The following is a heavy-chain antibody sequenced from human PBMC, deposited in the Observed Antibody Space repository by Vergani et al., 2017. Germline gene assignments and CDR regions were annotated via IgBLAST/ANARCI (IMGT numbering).Heavy chain of an antibody. J-gene: IGHJ1*01. Sequence: QVHLVESGGGVVQPGRSLRLSCVVSGFTSSYYGMHWVRQAPGKGLEWVAVISYDGTQKYYADSVKGRFTISRDNSKSTLYLQMNSLRTEDTAVYYCATKSCGTPGCQIGYFREGGQGTLMTVSS. D-gene: IGHD1-1*01. CDR3: ATKSCGTPGCQIGYFRE. CDR1: GFTSSYYG. CDR2: ISYDGTQK. V-gene: IGHV3-30*03.